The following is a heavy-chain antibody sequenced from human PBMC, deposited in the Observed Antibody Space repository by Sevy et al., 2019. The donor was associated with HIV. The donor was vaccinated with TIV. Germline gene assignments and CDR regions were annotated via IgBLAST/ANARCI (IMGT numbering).Heavy chain of an antibody. Sequence: GGSLRLSCAASGFTFSSYWMSWVRQAPGKGLEWVANIKQDGSEKYYVDSVMGRFTISRDNAKNSLYLQMNSLRAEDTAVYYCARKQQLGNYYYMDVWGKGTTVTVSS. CDR2: IKQDGSEK. D-gene: IGHD6-13*01. V-gene: IGHV3-7*01. CDR3: ARKQQLGNYYYMDV. J-gene: IGHJ6*03. CDR1: GFTFSSYW.